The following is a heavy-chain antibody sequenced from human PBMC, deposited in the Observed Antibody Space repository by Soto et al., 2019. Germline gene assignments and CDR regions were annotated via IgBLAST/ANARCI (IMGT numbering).Heavy chain of an antibody. J-gene: IGHJ5*02. CDR2: IYYSGST. Sequence: SETLSLTCTVSGGSISSYYWSWIRQPPGKGLEWIGYIYYSGSTNYNPSLKSRVTISVDTSKNQFSLKLSSVTAADTAVYYRARARVGATVDDPWGQGTLVTVSS. CDR1: GGSISSYY. CDR3: ARARVGATVDDP. D-gene: IGHD1-26*01. V-gene: IGHV4-59*01.